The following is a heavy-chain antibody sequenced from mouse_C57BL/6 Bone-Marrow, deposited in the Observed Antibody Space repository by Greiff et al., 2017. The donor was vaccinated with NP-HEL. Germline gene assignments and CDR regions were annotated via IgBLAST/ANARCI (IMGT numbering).Heavy chain of an antibody. CDR2: INPNNGGT. CDR3: ARSDDYDDFAY. D-gene: IGHD2-4*01. V-gene: IGHV1-18*01. CDR1: GYTFTDYN. Sequence: EVQLVESGPELVKPGASVKIPCKASGYTFTDYNMDWVKQSHGKSLEWIGDINPNNGGTIYNQKFKGKATLTVDKSSSTAYMELRSLTSEDTAVYYCARSDDYDDFAYWGQGTLVTVSA. J-gene: IGHJ3*01.